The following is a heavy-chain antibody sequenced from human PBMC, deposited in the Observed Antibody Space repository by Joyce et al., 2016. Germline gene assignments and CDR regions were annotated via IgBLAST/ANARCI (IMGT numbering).Heavy chain of an antibody. V-gene: IGHV4-31*01. Sequence: QVQLQESGPGLVRPSETLSLICTVSGGSVSSGDCYWSWFRPHPGKGLEWLGFIHSGGSTYYNPSLKSPVSMSIDTYNNQLFLRLTSVTAADTAVYFCAREGRADGDRPHFWYFDLWGRGTLLTVSS. D-gene: IGHD4-17*01. CDR1: GGSVSSGDCY. CDR3: AREGRADGDRPHFWYFDL. J-gene: IGHJ2*01. CDR2: IHSGGST.